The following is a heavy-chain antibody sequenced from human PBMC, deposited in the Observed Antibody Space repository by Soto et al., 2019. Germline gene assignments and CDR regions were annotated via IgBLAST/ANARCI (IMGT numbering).Heavy chain of an antibody. CDR1: GYTFTSYG. CDR3: ARDPRPYYYDSSGRFQH. J-gene: IGHJ1*01. Sequence: ASVKVSCKASGYTFTSYGISWVRQAPGQGLEWMGWISAYNGNTNYAQKLQGRVTMTTDTSTSTAYMELRSLRSDDTAVYHCARDPRPYYYDSSGRFQHWGQGTLVTVSS. CDR2: ISAYNGNT. V-gene: IGHV1-18*04. D-gene: IGHD3-22*01.